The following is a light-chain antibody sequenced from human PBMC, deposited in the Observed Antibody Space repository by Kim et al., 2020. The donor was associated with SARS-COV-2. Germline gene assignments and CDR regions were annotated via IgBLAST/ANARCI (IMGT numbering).Light chain of an antibody. Sequence: VSPGERAPRSCRASQSVSSNLAWYQQKPGQAPRLLIYGASTRATGIPARFSGSGSGTEFTLTISSLQSEDFAVYYCQQYNNWPLTFGGGTKVDIK. CDR1: QSVSSN. CDR3: QQYNNWPLT. V-gene: IGKV3-15*01. CDR2: GAS. J-gene: IGKJ4*01.